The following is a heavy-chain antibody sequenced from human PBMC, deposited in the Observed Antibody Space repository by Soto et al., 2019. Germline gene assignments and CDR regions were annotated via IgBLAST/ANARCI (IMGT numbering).Heavy chain of an antibody. CDR1: GFTFSSYA. CDR3: ATHRRYCSGGSCYASGPFDY. J-gene: IGHJ4*02. Sequence: GGSLRLSCAASGFTFSSYAMSWVRQAPGKGLEWVSAISGSGGSTYYADSVKGRFTISRDNSKNRLYLQMNSLRAEDTAVYYCATHRRYCSGGSCYASGPFDYWGQGTLVTVSS. CDR2: ISGSGGST. V-gene: IGHV3-23*01. D-gene: IGHD2-15*01.